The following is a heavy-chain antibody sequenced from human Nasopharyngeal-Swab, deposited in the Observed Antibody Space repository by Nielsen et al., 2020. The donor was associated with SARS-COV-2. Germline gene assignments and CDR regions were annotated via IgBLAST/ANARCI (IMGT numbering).Heavy chain of an antibody. CDR1: GFTFSNCV. J-gene: IGHJ4*02. CDR2: ISGSGGNI. Sequence: GESLKISCAASGFTFSNCVMSWVRQAPGKGLEWVSSISGSGGNIYYTDSVKGRFTISRDSSRSTLYLQMNSLRVEDTAVYYCAKWASSNWSDYWGQGTLVTVSS. V-gene: IGHV3-23*01. CDR3: AKWASSNWSDY. D-gene: IGHD6-13*01.